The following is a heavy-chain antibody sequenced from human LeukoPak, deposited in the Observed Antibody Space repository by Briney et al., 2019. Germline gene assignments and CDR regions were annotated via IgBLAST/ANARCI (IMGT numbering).Heavy chain of an antibody. CDR2: ISSSSSYI. CDR1: GFTFSSYS. J-gene: IGHJ4*02. Sequence: PGGSLRLSCAASGFTFSSYSMNWVRQAPGKGLEWVSSISSSSSYIYYADSVKGRFTISRDNSKNTLYLQMSSLRAEDTAVYYCANAVGGSCLYWGQGTLVTVSS. V-gene: IGHV3-21*01. D-gene: IGHD2-15*01. CDR3: ANAVGGSCLY.